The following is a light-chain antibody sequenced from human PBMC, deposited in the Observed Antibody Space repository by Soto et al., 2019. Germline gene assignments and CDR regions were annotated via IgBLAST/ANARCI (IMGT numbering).Light chain of an antibody. J-gene: IGKJ1*01. CDR1: QSISSW. CDR2: KAS. CDR3: QQYKGDSRT. Sequence: DIQMTQSPSTLSASVGDRVTITCRASQSISSWLAWYQQKPGKVPKLLIYKASSLESGVPSRFSGSGSGTEFTLTISSLQPDDFATYYCQQYKGDSRTFGQGTKVEMK. V-gene: IGKV1-5*03.